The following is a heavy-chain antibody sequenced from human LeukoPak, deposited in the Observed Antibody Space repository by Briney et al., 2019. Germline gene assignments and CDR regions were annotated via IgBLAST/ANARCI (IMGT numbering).Heavy chain of an antibody. CDR2: IHYSGSS. Sequence: SSETLSLTCTVSGDSIIGYYWSWIRQPPGKGLEWIGYIHYSGSSNYNPSLQSRVTISVDTSRGHFSLKLSSATAADTAVYYCARGERLGPDFWGQGTLVTVSS. D-gene: IGHD1-1*01. CDR1: GDSIIGYY. CDR3: ARGERLGPDF. J-gene: IGHJ4*02. V-gene: IGHV4-59*01.